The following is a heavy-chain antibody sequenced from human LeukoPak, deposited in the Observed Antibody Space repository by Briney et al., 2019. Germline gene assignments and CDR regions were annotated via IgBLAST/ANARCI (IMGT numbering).Heavy chain of an antibody. V-gene: IGHV3-30*18. CDR1: GFTFSSYG. J-gene: IGHJ4*02. Sequence: PGGSLRLSCAASGFTFSSYGMYWVRQAPGKGLEWVAVTSYDGSKKFYADSVKGRFTISRDNSKNTLYLQMNSLRAEDTAVYYCAKPYYYGSGTPSYFDYWGQGTLVTVSS. CDR2: TSYDGSKK. CDR3: AKPYYYGSGTPSYFDY. D-gene: IGHD3-10*01.